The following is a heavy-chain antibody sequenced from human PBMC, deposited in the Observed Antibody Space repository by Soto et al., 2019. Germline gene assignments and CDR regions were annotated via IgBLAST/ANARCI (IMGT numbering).Heavy chain of an antibody. V-gene: IGHV4-34*01. CDR3: ARDKITGLFAY. CDR2: INHSGST. CDR1: GGSFSGYY. D-gene: IGHD2-8*02. J-gene: IGHJ4*02. Sequence: PSETLSLTCAVYGGSFSGYYWTWIRQPPGTGLEWIGEINHSGSTNYNPSLKSRVTISVDTSKNQFSLKLTSVTAADTAVYYCARDKITGLFAYWGQGTLVTV.